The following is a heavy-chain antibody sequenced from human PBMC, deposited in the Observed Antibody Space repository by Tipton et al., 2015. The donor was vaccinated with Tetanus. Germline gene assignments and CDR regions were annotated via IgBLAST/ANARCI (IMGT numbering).Heavy chain of an antibody. J-gene: IGHJ4*02. Sequence: TLSLTCTVSGDSITRDGYSWHWIRQPPGKGLEWIGYISDGGQSYYSPSLERRATISRDMSNNHFSLKLTSVTAADTAVYYCARAGMVTDDRSKFASWGQGSLVSVSS. D-gene: IGHD2-21*02. CDR1: GDSITRDGYS. CDR3: ARAGMVTDDRSKFAS. CDR2: ISDGGQS. V-gene: IGHV4-30-2*01.